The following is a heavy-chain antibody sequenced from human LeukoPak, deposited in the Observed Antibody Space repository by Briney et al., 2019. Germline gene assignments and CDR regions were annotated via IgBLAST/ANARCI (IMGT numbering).Heavy chain of an antibody. CDR2: INHSGST. V-gene: IGHV4-34*01. Sequence: SETLSLTCAVYGGSFSGYYWSWIRQPPGKGLEWIGEINHSGSTNYNPSLKSRVTISVDTSKNQFSLTLSSVTAADTAVYYCARVGNYAYYYMDVWGKGTTVTVSS. CDR3: ARVGNYAYYYMDV. J-gene: IGHJ6*03. D-gene: IGHD2-15*01. CDR1: GGSFSGYY.